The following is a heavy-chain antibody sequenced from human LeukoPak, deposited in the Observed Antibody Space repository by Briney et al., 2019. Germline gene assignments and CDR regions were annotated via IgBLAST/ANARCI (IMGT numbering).Heavy chain of an antibody. CDR3: ARDSSGWYHYYGMDV. D-gene: IGHD6-19*01. V-gene: IGHV1-8*01. CDR1: GYTFTIYD. CDR2: MNPNSGNT. J-gene: IGHJ6*02. Sequence: ASVKVSCKASGYTFTIYDINWVRQATGQGLEWMGWMNPNSGNTGYAQKFQGRVTMTRNTSISTAYMELSSLRSEDTAVYYCARDSSGWYHYYGMDVWGQGTTVTVSS.